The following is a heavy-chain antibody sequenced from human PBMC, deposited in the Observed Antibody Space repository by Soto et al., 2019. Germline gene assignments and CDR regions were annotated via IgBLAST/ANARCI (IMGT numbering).Heavy chain of an antibody. D-gene: IGHD2-15*01. CDR2: ISYGGSNK. CDR1: GFSLSSYS. J-gene: IGHJ2*01. CDR3: ARDPSTVVARGYFDV. Sequence: GXLRLSCAASGFSLSSYSMHWVLQAPGKGLEWVAVISYGGSNKYYADSVKGRFTISRDNSKNTLYLQMNSLRAEDTAVYYCARDPSTVVARGYFDVWGRGTMVT. V-gene: IGHV3-30-3*01.